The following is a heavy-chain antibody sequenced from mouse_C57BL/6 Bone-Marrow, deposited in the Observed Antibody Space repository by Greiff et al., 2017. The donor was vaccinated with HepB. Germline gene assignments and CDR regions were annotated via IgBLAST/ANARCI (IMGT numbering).Heavy chain of an antibody. D-gene: IGHD2-1*01. Sequence: VQLKESGPGLVKPSQSLSLTCSVTGYSITSGYYWNWIRQFPGNKLEWMGYISYDGSNNYNPSLKNRISITRDTSKNQFFLKLNSVTTEDTATYYCARDRSTMVTSYAMDYWGQGTSVTVSS. V-gene: IGHV3-6*01. CDR1: GYSITSGYY. CDR3: ARDRSTMVTSYAMDY. J-gene: IGHJ4*01. CDR2: ISYDGSN.